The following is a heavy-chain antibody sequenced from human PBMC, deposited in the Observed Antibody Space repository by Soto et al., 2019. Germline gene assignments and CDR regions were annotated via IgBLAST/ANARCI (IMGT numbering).Heavy chain of an antibody. CDR2: VSGGGGDT. D-gene: IGHD1-26*01. V-gene: IGHV3-23*01. J-gene: IGHJ4*02. CDR1: GFTFSNYV. CDR3: AKGSASGRPYFFDS. Sequence: GGSLRLSCAASGFTFSNYVMSWVRQAPGKGLDWISVVSGGGGDTWYADSVKGSFTISRDNSKKTLYLQMDSLRAEDTAIYYCAKGSASGRPYFFDSWGQGTLVTVSS.